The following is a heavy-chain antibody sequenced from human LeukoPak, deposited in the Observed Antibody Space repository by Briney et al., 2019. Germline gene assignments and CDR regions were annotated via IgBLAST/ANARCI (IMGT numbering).Heavy chain of an antibody. CDR1: GGSFSGYY. D-gene: IGHD3-22*01. CDR3: ARVIPYDNSGYYKFPFDY. J-gene: IGHJ4*02. CDR2: INHSGST. V-gene: IGHV4-34*01. Sequence: PSETLSLTCAVYGGSFSGYYWSWIRQPPGKGLEWIGEINHSGSTNYNPSLKSRVTISVDTTKNQFSLKLSSVTAADTAVYYCARVIPYDNSGYYKFPFDYWGQGALVTVSS.